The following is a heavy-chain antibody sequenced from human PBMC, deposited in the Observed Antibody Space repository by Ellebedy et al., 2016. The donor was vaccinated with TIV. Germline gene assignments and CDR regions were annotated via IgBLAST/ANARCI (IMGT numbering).Heavy chain of an antibody. D-gene: IGHD5-18*01. V-gene: IGHV2-5*02. Sequence: SGPTLVKPTQTLTLTCTFSGFSLSTSGVGVGWIRQPPGKALEWLALIYWDDKKRYSPSLKSRLTITKDTSKNQVVLTMTNMDPVDTATYYCAHSETAMVKAKYYYYGMDVWGQGTTVTVSS. J-gene: IGHJ6*02. CDR2: IYWDDKK. CDR3: AHSETAMVKAKYYYYGMDV. CDR1: GFSLSTSGVG.